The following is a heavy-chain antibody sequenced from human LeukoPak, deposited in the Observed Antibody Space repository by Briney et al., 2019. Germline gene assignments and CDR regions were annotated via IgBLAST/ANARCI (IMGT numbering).Heavy chain of an antibody. CDR2: FVPEDDET. J-gene: IGHJ4*02. CDR1: GSTLTEFS. D-gene: IGHD7-27*01. Sequence: ASVKVSCKVSGSTLTEFSIHWVRQAPGKGLEWMGGFVPEDDETIYAQSFQGRVTMTEDTSIDTAYMELSSLRSEDTAMYYCATIAPGDLFDSWGQGTLVTVSS. CDR3: ATIAPGDLFDS. V-gene: IGHV1-24*01.